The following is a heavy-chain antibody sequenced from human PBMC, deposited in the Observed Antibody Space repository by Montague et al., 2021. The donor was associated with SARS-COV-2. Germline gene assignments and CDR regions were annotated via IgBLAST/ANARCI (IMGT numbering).Heavy chain of an antibody. CDR3: ARVGWERRVGDYYCDY. CDR2: VYYTGST. D-gene: IGHD1-26*01. V-gene: IGHV4-59*01. CDR1: GGSISPNY. Sequence: SETLSLTCTVSGGSISPNYWSWIRQPPAKGLEWIGNVYYTGSTNYNYSLKSRLTISVDTSEIQFSLKVTSVTPAAAAVYYCARVGWERRVGDYYCDYWGQGTLVTVSS. J-gene: IGHJ4*02.